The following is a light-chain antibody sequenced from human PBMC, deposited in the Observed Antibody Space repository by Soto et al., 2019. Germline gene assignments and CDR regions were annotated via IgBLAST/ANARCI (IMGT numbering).Light chain of an antibody. V-gene: IGLV2-14*01. Sequence: QSVLTQPASVSGSPGQSITISCTGTTSDFTNYNYVSWYQQLPGKAPKLLIYEVTNRPSGVSNRFSGSKSGNTASLTISGLQSDDEADYYCSSYTASTTLFVFGSGTKHRP. J-gene: IGLJ1*01. CDR1: TSDFTNYNY. CDR3: SSYTASTTLFV. CDR2: EVT.